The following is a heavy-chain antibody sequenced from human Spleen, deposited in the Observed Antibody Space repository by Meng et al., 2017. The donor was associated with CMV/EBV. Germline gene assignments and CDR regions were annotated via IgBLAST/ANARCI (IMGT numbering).Heavy chain of an antibody. CDR1: GYTFTSYY. CDR2: INPSGGST. CDR3: ARGWLSRYYYYYGMDV. V-gene: IGHV1-46*01. J-gene: IGHJ6*02. Sequence: ASVKVSCKASGYTFTSYYMHWVRQAPGQGLEWMGIINPSGGSTSYAQKFQGRVTMTRDTSTSTVYMELSSLRSEDTAVYYCARGWLSRYYYYYGMDVWGQGTKVTVSS. D-gene: IGHD3-22*01.